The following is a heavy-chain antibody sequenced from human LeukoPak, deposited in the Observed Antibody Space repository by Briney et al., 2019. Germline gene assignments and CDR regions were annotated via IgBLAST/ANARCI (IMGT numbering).Heavy chain of an antibody. CDR2: INPNSGNT. Sequence: GASVKVSCKASGYTFTSYDINWVRQATGQGLEWMGWINPNSGNTGYAQKFQGRVTITRNTSISTAYMELSSLRSEDTAVYYCARSPRNSVWFGEFGVWGQGTLVTVSS. D-gene: IGHD3-10*01. CDR3: ARSPRNSVWFGEFGV. J-gene: IGHJ4*02. CDR1: GYTFTSYD. V-gene: IGHV1-8*03.